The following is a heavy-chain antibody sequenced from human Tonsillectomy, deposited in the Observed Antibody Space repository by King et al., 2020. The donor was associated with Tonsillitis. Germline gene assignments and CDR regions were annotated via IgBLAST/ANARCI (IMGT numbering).Heavy chain of an antibody. CDR1: GGTFSSYA. J-gene: IGHJ5*02. D-gene: IGHD2-2*01. CDR2: IIPIFGTA. CDR3: ARDRDCSSTSCYSSSFVP. V-gene: IGHV1-69*12. Sequence: QLVQSGAEVKKPGSSVKVSCKASGGTFSSYAISWVRQAPGQGLEWMGGIIPIFGTANYAQKFQGRVTITADESTSTAYMELSSLRSEDTAVYYCARDRDCSSTSCYSSSFVPWGQGTLVTVSS.